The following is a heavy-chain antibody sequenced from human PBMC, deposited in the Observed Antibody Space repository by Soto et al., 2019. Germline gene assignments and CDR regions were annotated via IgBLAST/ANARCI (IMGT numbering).Heavy chain of an antibody. D-gene: IGHD3-9*01. CDR3: ARDAPPRRYFAWLNWFDP. CDR1: GGSISRGGYY. Sequence: PSENLSLTCTVSGGSISRGGYYWSWIRQPPGKALEWLGEINHSGSTNYNPSLKSRVTISVDTPKNQFSLKLSSVTAGDTAVYYCARDAPPRRYFAWLNWFDPWAQGTLVT. J-gene: IGHJ5*02. V-gene: IGHV4-39*02. CDR2: INHSGST.